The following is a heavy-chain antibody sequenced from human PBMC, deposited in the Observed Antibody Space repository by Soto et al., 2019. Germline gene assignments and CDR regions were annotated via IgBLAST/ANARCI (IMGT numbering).Heavy chain of an antibody. CDR1: GGSISDYY. V-gene: IGHV4-59*08. CDR3: ARHRNYDILTGYDY. CDR2: IYYSGST. J-gene: IGHJ4*02. Sequence: SETLSLTCTVSGGSISDYYWSWIRQPPGKRLEWIGFIYYSGSTNYNPSLKSRVTISVDTSKNQFSLKLSSVTAADTAVYFCARHRNYDILTGYDYWGQGTLVTLFS. D-gene: IGHD3-9*01.